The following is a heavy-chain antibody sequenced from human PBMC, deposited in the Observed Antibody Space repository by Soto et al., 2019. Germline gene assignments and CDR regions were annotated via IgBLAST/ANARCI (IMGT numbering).Heavy chain of an antibody. J-gene: IGHJ4*02. Sequence: PSETLSLTCTVSGGSISIYYWSLIRQPPGKGLEWIGYIYYSGSTNYNPSLKSRVTISVETSKNKFSLKLSSVTAADTAVYYCARDDSSGGYTVDYWGQGTLFTLSS. D-gene: IGHD6-19*01. CDR1: GGSISIYY. CDR2: IYYSGST. V-gene: IGHV4-59*01. CDR3: ARDDSSGGYTVDY.